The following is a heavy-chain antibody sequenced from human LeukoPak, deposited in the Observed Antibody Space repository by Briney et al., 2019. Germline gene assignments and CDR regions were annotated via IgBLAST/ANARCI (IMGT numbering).Heavy chain of an antibody. Sequence: GGSQRLSCAASGFTFSSYTMNWVRQAPGKGLEWVSSISSSSSDIYYADSLKGRFTISRDNAKNSLYLQMNSLRAEDTAVYYCARGRSLAGSDYWGQGTLVTVSS. J-gene: IGHJ4*02. CDR1: GFTFSSYT. CDR2: ISSSSSDI. V-gene: IGHV3-21*01. CDR3: ARGRSLAGSDY. D-gene: IGHD3-10*01.